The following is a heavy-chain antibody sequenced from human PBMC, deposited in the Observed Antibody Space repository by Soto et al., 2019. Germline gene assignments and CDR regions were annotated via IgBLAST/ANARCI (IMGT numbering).Heavy chain of an antibody. J-gene: IGHJ4*02. Sequence: QVQLQESGPGLVKPSETLSLTCTVSGDSINSYYYSWIRQPPGRGLEWIGYIYYSGSTSYNPSLKSRVTFSVDTSKNQFSLKLSSLTAADTAVYYCATQNYGDYFDYWGQGTLVTVSS. CDR2: IYYSGST. CDR1: GDSINSYY. V-gene: IGHV4-59*08. D-gene: IGHD4-17*01. CDR3: ATQNYGDYFDY.